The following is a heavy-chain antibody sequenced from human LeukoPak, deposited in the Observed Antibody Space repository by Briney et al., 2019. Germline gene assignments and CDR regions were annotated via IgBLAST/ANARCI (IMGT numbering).Heavy chain of an antibody. CDR3: ARAPNLGIVQQLGENWFDP. D-gene: IGHD6-13*01. J-gene: IGHJ5*02. Sequence: SVKVSCKVSGYTLTELSMHWVRQAPGKGLEWMGGIIPIFGTANYAQKFQGRVTITADESTSTAYMELSSLRSEDTAVYYCARAPNLGIVQQLGENWFDPWGQGTLVTVSS. CDR1: GYTLTELS. CDR2: IIPIFGTA. V-gene: IGHV1-69*13.